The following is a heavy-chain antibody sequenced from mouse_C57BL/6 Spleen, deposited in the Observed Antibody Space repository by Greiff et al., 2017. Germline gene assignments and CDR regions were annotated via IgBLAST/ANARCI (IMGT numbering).Heavy chain of an antibody. CDR1: GFNIKNTY. CDR3: ASYYDYDGAWFAY. V-gene: IGHV14-3*01. CDR2: IDPANGNT. J-gene: IGHJ3*01. Sequence: VQLKESVAELVRPGASVKLSCTASGFNIKNTYMHWVKQRPEQGLEWIGRIDPANGNTKYAPKFQGKATITADTSSNTAYLQLSSLTSEDTAIYYGASYYDYDGAWFAYWGQGTLVTVSA. D-gene: IGHD2-4*01.